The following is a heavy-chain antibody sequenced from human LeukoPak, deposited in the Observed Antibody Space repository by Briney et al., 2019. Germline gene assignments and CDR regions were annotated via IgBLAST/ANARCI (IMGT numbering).Heavy chain of an antibody. CDR1: GFTFSNYA. J-gene: IGHJ6*03. D-gene: IGHD3-10*01. CDR2: ISYDGTNK. CDR3: ARVIAARERAWFGELRLYYYYYMDV. V-gene: IGHV3-30*14. Sequence: GGSLRLSCAASGFTFSNYAIHWVRQAPGKGLEWVSVISYDGTNKYYADSVKGRFTISRDNSKNTLYLQMNSLRAEDTAVYYCARVIAARERAWFGELRLYYYYYMDVWGKGTTVTISS.